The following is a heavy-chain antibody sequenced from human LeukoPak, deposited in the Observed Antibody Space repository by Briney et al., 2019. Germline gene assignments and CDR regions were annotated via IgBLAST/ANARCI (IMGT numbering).Heavy chain of an antibody. CDR3: ARDVGLEMAIQSEIGAFDI. CDR2: IYSGGST. J-gene: IGHJ3*02. CDR1: GFTVSSNY. D-gene: IGHD5-24*01. V-gene: IGHV3-66*02. Sequence: QPGGSLRLSCAASGFTVSSNYMSWVRQAPGKGLEWVSVIYSGGSTYYADSVKGRFTISRDNSKNTPYLQMNSLRAEDTAVYYCARDVGLEMAIQSEIGAFDIWGQGTMVTVSS.